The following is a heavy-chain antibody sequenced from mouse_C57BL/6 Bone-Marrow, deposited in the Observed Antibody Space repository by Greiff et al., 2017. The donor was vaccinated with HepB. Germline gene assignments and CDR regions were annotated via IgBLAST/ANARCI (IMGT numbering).Heavy chain of an antibody. Sequence: QVQLQQSGAELVRPGSSVKLSCKASGYTFTSYWMHWVKQRPIQGLEWIGNIDPSDSETHYNQKFKDKATLTVDKSSSTAYMQLSSLTSEDSAVYYCVITTVVAPDYWGQGTTLTVSS. CDR2: IDPSDSET. V-gene: IGHV1-52*01. CDR1: GYTFTSYW. J-gene: IGHJ2*01. CDR3: VITTVVAPDY. D-gene: IGHD1-1*01.